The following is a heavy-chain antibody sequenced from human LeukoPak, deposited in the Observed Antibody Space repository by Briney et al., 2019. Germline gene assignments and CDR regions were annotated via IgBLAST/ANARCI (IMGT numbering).Heavy chain of an antibody. D-gene: IGHD6-19*01. J-gene: IGHJ4*02. CDR3: AKLNSSGWYSLDY. Sequence: GGSLRLSCAASGFNFTYYALHWVRQTPGKGLEWVAIVSSDGSTKYFTDSVKGRFTISRDKSKSTMYLQMNSLRAEDTAVYYCAKLNSSGWYSLDYWGQGTLVTVSS. CDR2: VSSDGSTK. V-gene: IGHV3-30-3*02. CDR1: GFNFTYYA.